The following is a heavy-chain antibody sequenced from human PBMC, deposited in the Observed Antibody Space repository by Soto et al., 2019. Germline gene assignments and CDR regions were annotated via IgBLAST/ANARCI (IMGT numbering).Heavy chain of an antibody. J-gene: IGHJ4*02. D-gene: IGHD4-17*01. CDR2: TYYTGST. V-gene: IGHV4-59*01. CDR1: GSSISPFY. Sequence: SETLSLTCTVSGSSISPFYWSWIRQPPGKGLEWIGYTYYTGSTKYNPSLKSRVTLSLGTSRNQLSLRLNSVTAADTAVYYCTRVGGYYGDYPNFDYWGPGTLVTVSS. CDR3: TRVGGYYGDYPNFDY.